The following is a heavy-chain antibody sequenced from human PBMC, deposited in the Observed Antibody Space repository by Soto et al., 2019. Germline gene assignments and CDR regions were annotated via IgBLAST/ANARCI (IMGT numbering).Heavy chain of an antibody. CDR1: GGTFSSYA. D-gene: IGHD2-15*01. V-gene: IGHV1-69*01. CDR3: ARDHPDGCNSFDY. CDR2: IIPIFGTA. J-gene: IGHJ4*02. Sequence: QVQLVQSGAEVKKPGSSVKVSCKASGGTFSSYAISWVRQAPGQGLEWMGGIIPIFGTAKYAQKFQGRVTITADEYTSAAYMELSSLRSEDTAVYYCARDHPDGCNSFDYWGQGTLVAVCS.